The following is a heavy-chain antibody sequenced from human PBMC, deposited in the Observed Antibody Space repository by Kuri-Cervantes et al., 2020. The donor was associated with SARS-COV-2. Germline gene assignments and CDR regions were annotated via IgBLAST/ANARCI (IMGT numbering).Heavy chain of an antibody. D-gene: IGHD3-22*01. CDR1: GYTFTSYG. Sequence: ASVKVSCKASGYTFTSYGISWVRQAPGQGLEWMGWISAYNGNTNYAQKFQGRVTITADESTSTAYMELSSLRSEDTAVYYCARDYYDSSGYYIFDYWGQGTLVTVSS. CDR2: ISAYNGNT. V-gene: IGHV1-18*01. CDR3: ARDYYDSSGYYIFDY. J-gene: IGHJ4*02.